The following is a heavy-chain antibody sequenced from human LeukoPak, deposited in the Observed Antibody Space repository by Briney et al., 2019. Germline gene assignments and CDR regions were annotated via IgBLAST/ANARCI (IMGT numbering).Heavy chain of an antibody. CDR3: ASTTGTTDAFDI. V-gene: IGHV1-2*02. CDR2: INPNSGGT. CDR1: GYTFTGYY. D-gene: IGHD1-1*01. J-gene: IGHJ3*02. Sequence: ASVKVSCKASGYTFTGYYMHWVRQAPGQGLEWMGWINPNSGGTNYVQKFQGRVTMTRDTSISTAYMELSRLRSDDTAVYYCASTTGTTDAFDIWGQGTMVTVSS.